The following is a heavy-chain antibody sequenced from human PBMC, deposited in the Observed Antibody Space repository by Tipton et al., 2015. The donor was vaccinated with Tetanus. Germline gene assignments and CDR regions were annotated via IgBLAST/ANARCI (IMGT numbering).Heavy chain of an antibody. V-gene: IGHV4-34*01. CDR1: GGSFSVYY. Sequence: TLSLTCAVYGGSFSVYYWSWIRQPPGKGLEWIGEINHSGGTNYNPSLKSRVSISVDTTKKQLYLNLTSVTAADTAVYYCAFKPDYFGTGSPPFDYWGQGPLVTVSS. CDR2: INHSGGT. CDR3: AFKPDYFGTGSPPFDY. J-gene: IGHJ4*02. D-gene: IGHD3-10*01.